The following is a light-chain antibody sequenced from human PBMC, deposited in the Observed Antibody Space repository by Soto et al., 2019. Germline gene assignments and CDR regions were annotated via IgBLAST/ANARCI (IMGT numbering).Light chain of an antibody. Sequence: QSVLTQPASVSGSPGQSITISCTGTSSDVGAYNYVSWYQHHPGKAPKLMIYDVSNRPSGVSNRSSGSKSGNTASLTISGLQAEDEADYYCNSFTTSSTLVFGGGTQLTVL. CDR1: SSDVGAYNY. J-gene: IGLJ2*01. CDR2: DVS. CDR3: NSFTTSSTLV. V-gene: IGLV2-14*03.